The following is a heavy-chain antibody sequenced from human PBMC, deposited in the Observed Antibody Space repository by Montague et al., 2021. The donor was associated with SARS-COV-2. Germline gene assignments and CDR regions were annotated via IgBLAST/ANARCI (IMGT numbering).Heavy chain of an antibody. Sequence: SLRLSCAASGLTFNAYGMSWVRQVPGKGLEWVSGILWNGGSTGYTDSVQGRFTISRDNAKNSLYMQMDSLRVEDTAFYYCVGGFRGGPLDLWGQGILVTVSS. CDR1: GLTFNAYG. CDR2: ILWNGGST. D-gene: IGHD3-10*01. CDR3: VGGFRGGPLDL. V-gene: IGHV3-20*04. J-gene: IGHJ5*02.